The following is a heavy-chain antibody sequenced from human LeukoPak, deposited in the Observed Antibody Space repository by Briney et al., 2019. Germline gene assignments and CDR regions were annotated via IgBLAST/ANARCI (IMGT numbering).Heavy chain of an antibody. CDR3: ARVPYDSSGYYYFDY. V-gene: IGHV4-4*07. J-gene: IGHJ4*02. CDR1: GGSISTYY. Sequence: SETLSLTCTVSGGSISTYYWSWIRQPAGKGLEWIGRIFNSGTTNYNPSLKSRVTISVDTSKNQFSLKLSSVTAADTAVYYCARVPYDSSGYYYFDYWGQGTLVTVSS. CDR2: IFNSGTT. D-gene: IGHD3-22*01.